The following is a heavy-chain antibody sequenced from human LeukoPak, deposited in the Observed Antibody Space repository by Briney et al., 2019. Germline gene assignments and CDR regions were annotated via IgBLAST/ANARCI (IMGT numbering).Heavy chain of an antibody. D-gene: IGHD1-26*01. CDR2: INPSRGSS. Sequence: GASVKVSCKASGYSFTNYYMHWVRQAPGQGLEGMGVINPSRGSSSYAQKFQGRVTMTKDTTTTTVHMELSSLRSEDTGVYYFARKWGLQLMGDYYFGYWGQGTLVTVSS. V-gene: IGHV1-46*01. CDR1: GYSFTNYY. J-gene: IGHJ4*02. CDR3: ARKWGLQLMGDYYFGY.